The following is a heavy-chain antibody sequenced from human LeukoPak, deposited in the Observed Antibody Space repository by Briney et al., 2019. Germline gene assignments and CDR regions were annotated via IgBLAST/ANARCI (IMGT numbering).Heavy chain of an antibody. CDR2: MYYSGST. CDR1: GGSISTYY. D-gene: IGHD5-18*01. CDR3: AGYNYGHFDY. J-gene: IGHJ4*02. V-gene: IGHV4-59*12. Sequence: PSETLSLTCPVSGGSISTYYWSWIRQPPGKGLEWIGYMYYSGSTNYNPSLKSRVTISVDTSKNQFSLKVRSVTAADTAVYYCAGYNYGHFDYWGQGTLVTVSS.